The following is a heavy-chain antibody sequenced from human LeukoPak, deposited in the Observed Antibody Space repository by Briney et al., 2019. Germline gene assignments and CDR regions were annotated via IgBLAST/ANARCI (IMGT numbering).Heavy chain of an antibody. CDR1: GFTFSAYA. CDR2: ISGSGVSI. D-gene: IGHD2-21*01. Sequence: PGGSLRLSCAPSGFTFSAYAMSWVRQAPGKGLEGVSTISGSGVSIYYADSVKGQFTISRDNSKNTLYLQMNSLTADDTAVYYCAKGTLVGLAGAFDIWGQGTMVTVSS. CDR3: AKGTLVGLAGAFDI. J-gene: IGHJ3*02. V-gene: IGHV3-23*01.